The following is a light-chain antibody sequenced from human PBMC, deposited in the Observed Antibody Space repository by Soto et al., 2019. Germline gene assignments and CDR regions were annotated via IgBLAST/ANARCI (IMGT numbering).Light chain of an antibody. Sequence: DIVMTQSPLSLPVTPGEPASISCRSSQSLLHSNGYTYLDWYLQKPGQSPQLLIYLGSNRASGVPDRFSGSGSGTDFTLKISRVEAEDVGVYYCMQALQTPRTFGQGTKVELK. CDR1: QSLLHSNGYTY. CDR3: MQALQTPRT. J-gene: IGKJ1*01. V-gene: IGKV2-28*01. CDR2: LGS.